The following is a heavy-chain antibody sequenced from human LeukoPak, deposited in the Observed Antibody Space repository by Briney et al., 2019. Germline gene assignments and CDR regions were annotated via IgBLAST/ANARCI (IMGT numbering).Heavy chain of an antibody. D-gene: IGHD6-19*01. CDR3: AREFGVSSGWYAPYYYYYYMDV. J-gene: IGHJ6*03. V-gene: IGHV4-34*01. CDR1: GGSFSGYY. CDR2: INHSGGT. Sequence: SETLSLTCAVYGGSFSGYYWSWIRQPPGKGLEWIGEINHSGGTNYNPSLKSRVTISVDTSKNQFSLQLNSVTPEDTAVYYCAREFGVSSGWYAPYYYYYYMDVWGKGTTVTVSS.